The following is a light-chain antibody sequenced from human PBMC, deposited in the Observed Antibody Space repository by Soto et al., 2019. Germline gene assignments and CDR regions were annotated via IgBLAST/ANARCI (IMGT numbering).Light chain of an antibody. CDR2: DGT. CDR3: HSYARSTLV. J-gene: IGLJ3*02. V-gene: IGLV2-23*01. Sequence: QSVLTQSASVSGSPGQSITISCTGTSSEFGTYSVVSWYQQHPGKAPKLLIYDGTKRPSGVSNRFSASESGNTASLTISGLQDEDEAVYYCHSYARSTLVFGGGTKLTVL. CDR1: SSEFGTYSV.